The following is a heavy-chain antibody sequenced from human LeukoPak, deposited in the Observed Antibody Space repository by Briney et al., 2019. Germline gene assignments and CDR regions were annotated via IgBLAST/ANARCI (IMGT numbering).Heavy chain of an antibody. CDR3: ARARDWNYVPFDY. D-gene: IGHD1-7*01. J-gene: IGHJ4*02. CDR2: IYYSGST. CDR1: GGPISSYY. V-gene: IGHV4-59*01. Sequence: SETLSLTCTVSGGPISSYYWSWIRQPPGKGLEWIGYIYYSGSTNYNPSLKSRVTISVDTSKNQFSLKLSSVTAADTAVYYCARARDWNYVPFDYWGQGTLVTVSS.